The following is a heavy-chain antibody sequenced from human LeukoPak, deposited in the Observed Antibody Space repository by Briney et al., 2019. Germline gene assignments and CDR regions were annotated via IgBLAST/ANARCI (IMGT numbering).Heavy chain of an antibody. CDR2: ISGRGDSA. CDR1: GFTFSNYG. D-gene: IGHD2-8*02. J-gene: IGHJ4*02. Sequence: GGTLRLSCAASGFTFSNYGMSWVRQAPGKGLEWVSGISGRGDSADYADSVKGRFTISRDNSKNTLYLRLNSLRVEDTATYYCVKDRYCPEVTCFGGGFEYWGQGTLVVVSS. V-gene: IGHV3-23*01. CDR3: VKDRYCPEVTCFGGGFEY.